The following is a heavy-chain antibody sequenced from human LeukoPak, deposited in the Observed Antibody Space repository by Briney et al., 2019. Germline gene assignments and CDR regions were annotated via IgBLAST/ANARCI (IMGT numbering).Heavy chain of an antibody. CDR2: IGSDDNK. Sequence: PGGSLRLSCTASGFTSSKNAMAWVRQAPGKGLEWVSGIGSDDNKHYGDSVKGRFTINRDNPENTVYLQMNSLRAEDTAVYYCAKDLFRWSFDYWGQGMLVTVSS. CDR1: GFTSSKNA. D-gene: IGHD6-13*01. CDR3: AKDLFRWSFDY. V-gene: IGHV3-23*01. J-gene: IGHJ4*02.